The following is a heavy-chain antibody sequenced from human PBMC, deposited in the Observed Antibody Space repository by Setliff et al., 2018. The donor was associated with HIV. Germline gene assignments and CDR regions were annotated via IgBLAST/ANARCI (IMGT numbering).Heavy chain of an antibody. V-gene: IGHV4-4*07. Sequence: LSLTCTVSGASITTHWWSWIRQPAGKGLEWIGRFSSSGSTNYNSSLESRVTMSVDTSKNQFYLNLRSVTATDTAIYSCARSRHCGSDCYFDLSGQGTLVTVSS. CDR1: GASITTHW. J-gene: IGHJ4*02. CDR2: FSSSGST. CDR3: ARSRHCGSDCYFDL. D-gene: IGHD2-21*02.